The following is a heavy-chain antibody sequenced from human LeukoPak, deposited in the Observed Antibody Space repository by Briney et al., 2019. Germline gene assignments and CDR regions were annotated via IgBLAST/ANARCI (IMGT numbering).Heavy chain of an antibody. Sequence: GGSLRLSCAASGFSFSGYGMHWVRQVPGKGLEWVAFIRYDGITKFYIDSVKGRFAISRDNSKDTLSLQMNSLRTEDTAVYYCAALHTGTFVDYWGQGTLVTVSS. J-gene: IGHJ4*02. CDR3: AALHTGTFVDY. CDR1: GFSFSGYG. CDR2: IRYDGITK. D-gene: IGHD4-17*01. V-gene: IGHV3-30*02.